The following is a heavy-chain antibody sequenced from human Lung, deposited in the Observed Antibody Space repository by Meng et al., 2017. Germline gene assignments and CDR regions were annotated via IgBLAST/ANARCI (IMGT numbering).Heavy chain of an antibody. CDR3: TRGPSLAMSAVPDY. CDR2: INWNGGNV. V-gene: IGHV3-20*04. CDR1: GFIFDDYG. J-gene: IGHJ4*02. Sequence: VQLGEAGGRVVRPGGSLRLSCAASGFIFDDYGMSWVRQAPGKGLGWVSGINWNGGNVDYAVSVKGRFTISRDNAKNSLHLQMNSLRAEDTALYYCTRGPSLAMSAVPDYWGQGTLVTVSS. D-gene: IGHD5/OR15-5a*01.